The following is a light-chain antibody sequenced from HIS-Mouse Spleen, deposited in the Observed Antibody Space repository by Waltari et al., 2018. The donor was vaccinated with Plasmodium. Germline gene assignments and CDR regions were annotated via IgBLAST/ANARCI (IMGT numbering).Light chain of an antibody. Sequence: AIRMTHSPSSFPASTGHRVTIPCRASQGIISYLAWYQQNPGKAPKLLFYAASPLQTRVPSRFSGSGYGTEFNLTTSCLQSEDIATYDCQQYYSYPWTFGQGTKVEIK. V-gene: IGKV1-8*01. CDR1: QGIISY. CDR3: QQYYSYPWT. CDR2: AAS. J-gene: IGKJ1*01.